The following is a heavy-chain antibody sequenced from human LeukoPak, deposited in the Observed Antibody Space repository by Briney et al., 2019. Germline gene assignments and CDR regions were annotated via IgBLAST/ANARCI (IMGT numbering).Heavy chain of an antibody. D-gene: IGHD6-19*01. CDR3: ASIAVAEEPVDY. Sequence: PGGSLRLSCAASGFTFSDYYMSWIRQAPGKGLEWVSYISSSGSTIYYADSVKGRFTISRDNAKNSLYLQMNSLRAEDTAVYYCASIAVAEEPVDYWGQGTLVTVSS. CDR2: ISSSGSTI. J-gene: IGHJ4*02. V-gene: IGHV3-11*01. CDR1: GFTFSDYY.